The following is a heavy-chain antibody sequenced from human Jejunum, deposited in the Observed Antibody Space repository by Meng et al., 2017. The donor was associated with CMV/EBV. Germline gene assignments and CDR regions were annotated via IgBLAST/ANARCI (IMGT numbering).Heavy chain of an antibody. J-gene: IGHJ4*02. CDR1: GFTFGGYW. CDR2: INKDGSEK. CDR3: ARGSGSHDY. D-gene: IGHD1-26*01. Sequence: LRLSCAASGFTFGGYWMSWVRQAPGKGLDWVANINKDGSEKYYADSVTGRFTISRDNAKNSLYLEMNSLRADETAVYYCARGSGSHDYWGQGTLVTVSS. V-gene: IGHV3-7*01.